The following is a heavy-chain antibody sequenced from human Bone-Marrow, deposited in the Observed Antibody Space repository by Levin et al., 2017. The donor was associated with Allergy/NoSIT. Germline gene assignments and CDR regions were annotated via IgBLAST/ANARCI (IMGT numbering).Heavy chain of an antibody. Sequence: SQTLSLTCDISGDSVSSKEAAWNWIRQSPSRGLEWLGKIYFRSKWLTEYARSVESRISIASDTSLNQVSLQLRSVTPEDTAVYFCARDQRYEVLYYHYYYGLDVWGPGTTVTVSS. CDR2: IYFRSKWLT. J-gene: IGHJ6*02. CDR3: ARDQRYEVLYYHYYYGLDV. D-gene: IGHD2/OR15-2a*01. CDR1: GDSVSSKEAA. V-gene: IGHV6-1*01.